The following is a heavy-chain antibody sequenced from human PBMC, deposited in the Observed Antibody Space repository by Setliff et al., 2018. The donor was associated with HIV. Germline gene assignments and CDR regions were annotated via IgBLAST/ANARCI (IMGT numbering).Heavy chain of an antibody. V-gene: IGHV4-61*02. CDR3: ARAAAGNTGPFDL. CDR1: GGSINSTSYY. Sequence: SETLSLTCTVSGGSINSTSYYWSWIRQPAGKGLEWIGRIYTSGSTNYNPSLKSRVTMSVDTSKNQFSLKLTSVTASDTAVYYCARAAAGNTGPFDLWGQGSPVTVSS. CDR2: IYTSGST. J-gene: IGHJ4*02. D-gene: IGHD4-17*01.